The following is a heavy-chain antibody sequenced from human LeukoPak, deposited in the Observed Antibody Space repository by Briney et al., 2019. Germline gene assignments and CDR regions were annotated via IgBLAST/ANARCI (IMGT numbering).Heavy chain of an antibody. V-gene: IGHV4-30-4*01. D-gene: IGHD1-26*01. CDR3: ARDPPEGPTGDWYFDL. CDR2: IYYSGST. CDR1: GGSISSGDYY. J-gene: IGHJ2*01. Sequence: PSETLSLTCTVSGGSISSGDYYWSWIRQPPGKGLEWIGYIYYSGSTYYNPSLKSRVTISVDTSKNQFSLKLSSVTAADTAVYYCARDPPEGPTGDWYFDLWGRGTLVTVSS.